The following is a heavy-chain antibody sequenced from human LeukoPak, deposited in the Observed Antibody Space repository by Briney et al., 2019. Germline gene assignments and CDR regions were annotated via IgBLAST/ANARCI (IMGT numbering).Heavy chain of an antibody. J-gene: IGHJ2*01. D-gene: IGHD3-10*01. CDR3: AKDPGEGAGPSYWYFDL. CDR1: GFTFSSYA. V-gene: IGHV3-23*01. CDR2: ISGSGGST. Sequence: GGSLRLSCAASGFTFSSYAMSGVRPAPARGLEGVSAISGSGGSTYYADSVKGRFTISRDNSKNTLYLKMNSLRAGDTAVYYCAKDPGEGAGPSYWYFDLWGRGTLVTVSS.